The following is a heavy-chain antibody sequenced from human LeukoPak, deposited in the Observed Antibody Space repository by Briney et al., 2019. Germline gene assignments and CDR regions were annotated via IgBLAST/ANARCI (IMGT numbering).Heavy chain of an antibody. CDR1: GYTFTSYD. CDR3: ARPSIRARAFDI. V-gene: IGHV1-8*01. CDR2: MNPNSGNT. Sequence: ASVKVPCRASGYTFTSYDINWVRQATGQGLEWMGWMNPNSGNTGYAQKFQGRVTMTRNTSISTAYMELSSLRSEDTAVYYCARPSIRARAFDIWGQGTMVTVSS. D-gene: IGHD3-3*02. J-gene: IGHJ3*02.